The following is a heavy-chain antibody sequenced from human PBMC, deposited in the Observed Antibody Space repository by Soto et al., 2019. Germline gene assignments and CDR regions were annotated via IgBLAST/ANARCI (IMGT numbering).Heavy chain of an antibody. D-gene: IGHD4-17*01. CDR1: GFTFSSYG. Sequence: QVQLVESGGGVVQPGRSLRLSCAAYGFTFSSYGMHWVRQAPGKGLEWVAVISYDGSNKYYADSVKGRFTISRDNSKNTLYLQMNSLRAEDTAVYYCAKDPGHYVDYEEFGYFDLWGRGTLVTVSS. CDR3: AKDPGHYVDYEEFGYFDL. J-gene: IGHJ2*01. V-gene: IGHV3-30*18. CDR2: ISYDGSNK.